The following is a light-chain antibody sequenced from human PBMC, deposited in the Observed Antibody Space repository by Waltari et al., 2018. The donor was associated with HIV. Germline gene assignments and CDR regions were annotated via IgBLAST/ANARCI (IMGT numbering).Light chain of an antibody. CDR2: GAS. V-gene: IGKV1-39*01. CDR1: DSISTF. J-gene: IGKJ4*01. Sequence: DILMTQSPSSLSASVGDRVTITCRASDSISTFLNWYHQPPGKAPRLLISGASTLQTDISTRLSGSGSGTTFTLTINSLLPEDSGTFYCQQTFGVPFTFGGGTKVEI. CDR3: QQTFGVPFT.